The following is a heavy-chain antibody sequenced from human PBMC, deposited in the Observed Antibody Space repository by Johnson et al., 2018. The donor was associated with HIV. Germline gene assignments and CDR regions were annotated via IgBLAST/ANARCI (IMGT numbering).Heavy chain of an antibody. D-gene: IGHD1-7*01. CDR2: IYSGGRT. CDR3: ASGAQFGTVSHDAFDI. J-gene: IGHJ3*02. CDR1: GFSVSSNY. V-gene: IGHV3-66*01. Sequence: VQLVESGGGLVQPGGSLRLSCEVSGFSVSSNYMNWVRQAPGKGLEWVSVIYSGGRTFYADSVKGRFTISSDNSKNTLYIQMNSLRAEDTAVYYCASGAQFGTVSHDAFDIWGQGTMVTVSS.